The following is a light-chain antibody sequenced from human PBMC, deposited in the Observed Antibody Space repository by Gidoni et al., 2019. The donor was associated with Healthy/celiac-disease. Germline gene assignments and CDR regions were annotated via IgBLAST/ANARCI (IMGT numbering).Light chain of an antibody. CDR3: MQALQTPPYT. CDR2: LGS. J-gene: IGKJ2*01. V-gene: IGKV2-28*01. Sequence: DIVMTQSPLSLPVTPGEPASISCRSSQSLRHSNGYNYLDWYLQKPGQSPQLLIYLGSNRASGVPDRFSGSGSGTDFTLKISRAEAEDVGVYYCMQALQTPPYTFGQGTKLEIK. CDR1: QSLRHSNGYNY.